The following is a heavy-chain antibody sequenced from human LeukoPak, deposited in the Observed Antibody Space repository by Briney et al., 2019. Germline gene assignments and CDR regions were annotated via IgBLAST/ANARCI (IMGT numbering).Heavy chain of an antibody. CDR2: INHSGST. CDR1: GGSFSGYY. V-gene: IGHV4-34*01. J-gene: IGHJ6*03. Sequence: SETLSLTCAVYGGSFSGYYWSWIRQPPGKGLEWIGEINHSGSTNYNPSLKSRVTISVDTSKNEFSLKLSSVTAADTAVYYCARGAFLSVAGPNYYYYYMDVWGKGTTVTISS. CDR3: ARGAFLSVAGPNYYYYYMDV. D-gene: IGHD6-19*01.